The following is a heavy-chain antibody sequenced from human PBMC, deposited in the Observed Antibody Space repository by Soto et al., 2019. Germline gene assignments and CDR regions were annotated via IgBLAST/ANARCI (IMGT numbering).Heavy chain of an antibody. CDR1: GFTFSSYW. CDR2: IHSDGTSA. J-gene: IGHJ4*02. Sequence: EVQLVESGGALVQPGGSLRLSCAASGFTFSSYWMHWVRQAPGKGLIWVSRIHSDGTSATYADSVKGRFTISRDNTKSTMYLQMNSLRDEDTAVYYCARGGVYGAYVYYLVYWGQGTLVTVSS. CDR3: ARGGVYGAYVYYLVY. V-gene: IGHV3-74*01. D-gene: IGHD6-13*01.